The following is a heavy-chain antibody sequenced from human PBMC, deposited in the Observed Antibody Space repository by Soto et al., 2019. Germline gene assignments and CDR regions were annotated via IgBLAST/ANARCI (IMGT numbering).Heavy chain of an antibody. V-gene: IGHV1-18*01. CDR1: GDTLNTYG. Sequence: ASVKVSCKATGDTLNTYGITWVRQAPGQGLEWMGWVSPYKDDTKYSQRLQGRVTMTRNTSISTAYMELSSLRSEDTAVYYCARSAGVRSYYYGMDVWGQGTTVTVSS. CDR2: VSPYKDDT. CDR3: ARSAGVRSYYYGMDV. J-gene: IGHJ6*02. D-gene: IGHD2-15*01.